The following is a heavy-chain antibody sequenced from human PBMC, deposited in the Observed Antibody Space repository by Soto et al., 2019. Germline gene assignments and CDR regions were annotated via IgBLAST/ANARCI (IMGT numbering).Heavy chain of an antibody. CDR1: GYSFTSYW. CDR3: ARHAYDFWSGHPNPRYYYGMDV. D-gene: IGHD3-3*01. J-gene: IGHJ6*02. Sequence: GESLKISCKGSGYSFTSYWIGWVRQMNGKGLEWMGIIYPGDSDTRYSPSLQGQVTISVDKSISTAYLQWSSLKATDTAMYYCARHAYDFWSGHPNPRYYYGMDVWGQGTTVTVSS. CDR2: IYPGDSDT. V-gene: IGHV5-51*01.